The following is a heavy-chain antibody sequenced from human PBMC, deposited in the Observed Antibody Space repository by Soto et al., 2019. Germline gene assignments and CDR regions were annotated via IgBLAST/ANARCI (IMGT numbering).Heavy chain of an antibody. CDR1: GGSFSGYY. J-gene: IGHJ6*02. V-gene: IGHV4-34*01. CDR3: ARGKTWIQLWITTYGMDV. Sequence: SETLSLTCAVYGGSFSGYYWSWIRQPPGKGLEWIGEINHSGSTNYNPSLKSRVTISVDTSKNQFSLKLSSVTAADTAVYYCARGKTWIQLWITTYGMDVWGQGTTVTVSS. D-gene: IGHD5-18*01. CDR2: INHSGST.